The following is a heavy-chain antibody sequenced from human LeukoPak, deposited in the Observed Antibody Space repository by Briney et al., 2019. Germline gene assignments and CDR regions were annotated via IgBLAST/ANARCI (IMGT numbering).Heavy chain of an antibody. D-gene: IGHD3-10*01. CDR2: ISGSGGST. V-gene: IGHV3-23*01. CDR1: GFTFSSYA. Sequence: QAGRSLTLSCAASGFTFSSYAMSWVRQAPGKGLEWVSAISGSGGSTYYADSVKGRFTISRDNTKNTLYLQMNSPRTKDTAVYYCAKYARITSFDYWGQGTLVTVSS. J-gene: IGHJ4*02. CDR3: AKYARITSFDY.